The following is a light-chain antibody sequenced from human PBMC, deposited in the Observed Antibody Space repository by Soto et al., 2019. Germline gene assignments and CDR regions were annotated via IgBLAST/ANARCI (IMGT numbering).Light chain of an antibody. V-gene: IGKV3D-15*01. CDR1: QSVSSN. Sequence: IGMTPYPPMLAVSAKKVATLSFSSSQSVSSNLAWYQQKPGQAPRLLIYDASRRATGIPDRFSGSGSVTDFALTIRCLEPEDFAVYYCRQYGRSAWAFGQGTKVDIK. CDR3: RQYGRSAWA. CDR2: DAS. J-gene: IGKJ1*01.